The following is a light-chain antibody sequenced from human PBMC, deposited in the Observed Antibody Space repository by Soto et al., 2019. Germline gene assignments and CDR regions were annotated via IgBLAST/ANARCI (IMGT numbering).Light chain of an antibody. V-gene: IGKV3-20*01. Sequence: IVSTHPPATLSLSPGEGATRSCSASQSVSSGHLDWYQQKPGKDTRLLLYGAPSRPPGITARFSGSGSGTDFTLTISRLEPEDYAVYYCQQYGHSLWTFGQGTRWIS. CDR2: GAP. CDR3: QQYGHSLWT. J-gene: IGKJ1*01. CDR1: QSVSSGH.